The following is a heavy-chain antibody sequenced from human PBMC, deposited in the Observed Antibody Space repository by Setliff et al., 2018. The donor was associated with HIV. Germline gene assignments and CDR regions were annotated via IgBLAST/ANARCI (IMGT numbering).Heavy chain of an antibody. Sequence: PGGSLRLSCAASGFIFKTYWMHWVRQAPGKGLVWVSRINSDGTSTTYADSVKGRFTISRDNAKNTLYLQMNSLRAEYTAVYYCARDLSYDYDRSSDTFDYWGQGTLVTVSS. CDR3: ARDLSYDYDRSSDTFDY. CDR1: GFIFKTYW. V-gene: IGHV3-74*03. CDR2: INSDGTST. J-gene: IGHJ4*02. D-gene: IGHD3-22*01.